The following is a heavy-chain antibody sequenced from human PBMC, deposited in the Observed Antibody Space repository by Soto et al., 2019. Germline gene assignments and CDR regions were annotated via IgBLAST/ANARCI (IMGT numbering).Heavy chain of an antibody. J-gene: IGHJ5*02. CDR1: GGSISSGGYY. CDR3: PRVNMMSWFDP. V-gene: IGHV4-31*03. Sequence: SETLSLTCTVSGGSISSGGYYWSWIRQHPGKGLEWIGYIYYSGSTYYNPSLKSRVTISVDTSKNQFSLKLSSVTAADTAVYYCPRVNMMSWFDPWGQGTLVSVSS. D-gene: IGHD3-16*01. CDR2: IYYSGST.